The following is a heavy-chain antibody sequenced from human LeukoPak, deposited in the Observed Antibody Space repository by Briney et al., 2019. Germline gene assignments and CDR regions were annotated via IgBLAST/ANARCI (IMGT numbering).Heavy chain of an antibody. CDR1: GGSFSGYY. V-gene: IGHV4-34*01. CDR2: INHSGST. J-gene: IGHJ6*02. CDR3: ARLYRSLYYYYYGMDV. D-gene: IGHD2-8*01. Sequence: PSETLSLTCAVYGGSFSGYYWSWIRQPPGKGLEWIGEINHSGSTNYNPSLKGRVTISVDTSKNQFSLKLSSVTAADTAVYYCARLYRSLYYYYYGMDVWGQGTTVTVSS.